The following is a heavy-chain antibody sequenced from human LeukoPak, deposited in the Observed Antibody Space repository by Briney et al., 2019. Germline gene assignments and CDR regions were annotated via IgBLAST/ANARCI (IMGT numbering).Heavy chain of an antibody. V-gene: IGHV1-2*04. CDR3: ARRSQCNLSTCSKGGGFDI. Sequence: ASVKVSCKASGYTFTGHFIYWVRQAPGQGLEWMGWINPNTGGTYQTQKFQGWVTMTRDTSTSTAYMEVRRLKSDDTAVYYCARRSQCNLSTCSKGGGFDIWGQGTMVTVSS. D-gene: IGHD2-2*01. J-gene: IGHJ3*02. CDR1: GYTFTGHF. CDR2: INPNTGGT.